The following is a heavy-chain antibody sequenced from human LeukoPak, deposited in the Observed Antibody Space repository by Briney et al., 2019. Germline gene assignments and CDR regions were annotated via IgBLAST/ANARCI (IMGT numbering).Heavy chain of an antibody. J-gene: IGHJ3*02. Sequence: GGSLRLSCAASGFTFDDYAMHWVRQAPGKGLEWVSGISWNSGSIGYADSVKGRFTISRDNAKNTLYLQMNSLRAEDTAVYYCARVMRGNLGIDAFDIWGQGTMVTVSS. V-gene: IGHV3-9*01. D-gene: IGHD7-27*01. CDR3: ARVMRGNLGIDAFDI. CDR2: ISWNSGSI. CDR1: GFTFDDYA.